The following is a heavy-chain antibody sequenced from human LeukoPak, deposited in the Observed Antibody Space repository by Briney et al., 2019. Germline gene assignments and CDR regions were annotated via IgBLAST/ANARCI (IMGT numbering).Heavy chain of an antibody. D-gene: IGHD2-2*01. CDR2: IYYSGST. Sequence: SETLSLTCTVSGGSISSYYWSWIRQPPGKGLEWIGYIYYSGSTNYNPSLKSRVTISVDTSKNQFSLKLSSVTAADTAVYYCVGSSTYYYYGMDVWGQGTTVTVSS. V-gene: IGHV4-59*08. CDR1: GGSISSYY. J-gene: IGHJ6*02. CDR3: VGSSTYYYYGMDV.